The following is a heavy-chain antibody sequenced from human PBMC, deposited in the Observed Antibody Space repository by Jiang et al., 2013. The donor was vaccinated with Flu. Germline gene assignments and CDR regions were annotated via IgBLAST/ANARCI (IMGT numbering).Heavy chain of an antibody. V-gene: IGHV1-46*01. CDR3: ARERNWNDVGAFDI. J-gene: IGHJ3*02. CDR2: INPSGGST. D-gene: IGHD1-20*01. Sequence: MGIINPSGGSTSYAQKFQGRVTMTRDTSTSTVYMELSSLRSEDTAVYYCARERNWNDVGAFDIWGQGTMVTVSS.